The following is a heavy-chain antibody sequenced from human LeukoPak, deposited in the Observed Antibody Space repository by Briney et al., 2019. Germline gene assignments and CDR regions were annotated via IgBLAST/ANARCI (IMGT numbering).Heavy chain of an antibody. D-gene: IGHD3-22*01. J-gene: IGHJ4*02. CDR1: GFTFSSYS. CDR3: ARPFQDSSGYFDY. Sequence: GGSLRLSCAASGFTFSSYSMNWVRQAPGKGLEWVSYISSSSSTIYYADSVKGRFTISRDNAKNSLYLQMNSLRAEDTAVYYCARPFQDSSGYFDYWGQGTLVTASS. V-gene: IGHV3-48*04. CDR2: ISSSSSTI.